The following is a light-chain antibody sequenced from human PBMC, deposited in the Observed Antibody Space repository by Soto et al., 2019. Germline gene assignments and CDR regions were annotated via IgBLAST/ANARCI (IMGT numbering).Light chain of an antibody. CDR2: KAS. CDR1: QSITIR. V-gene: IGKV1-5*03. CDR3: QQYESQWT. J-gene: IGKJ1*01. Sequence: DIQMTQSPSTLSASVGDRVTITCRASQSITIRLAWFQQKPGKAPSLLIYKASTLQSGVPSRFSGSGSGTDFTLTISNLQPGDFATYYCQQYESQWTFGQGTKVEIK.